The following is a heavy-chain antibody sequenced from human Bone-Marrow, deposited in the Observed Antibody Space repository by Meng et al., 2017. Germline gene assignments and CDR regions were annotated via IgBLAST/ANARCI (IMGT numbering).Heavy chain of an antibody. Sequence: GGSLRLSCAASGFTFSGPAMHWVRQASGKGLEWVGRIRSKANSYATAYAASVKGRFTISRDDSKNTAYLQMNSLKTEDTAVYYCTRHAHDSSGYYYPDYYYGMDVWGQGTTVTSP. D-gene: IGHD3-22*01. CDR3: TRHAHDSSGYYYPDYYYGMDV. CDR1: GFTFSGPA. J-gene: IGHJ6*02. V-gene: IGHV3-73*01. CDR2: IRSKANSYAT.